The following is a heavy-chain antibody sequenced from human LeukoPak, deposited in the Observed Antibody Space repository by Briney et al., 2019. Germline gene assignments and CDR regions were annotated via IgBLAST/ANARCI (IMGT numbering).Heavy chain of an antibody. CDR1: GGSFSGYY. J-gene: IGHJ4*02. CDR2: INHSGST. CDR3: ARGDKGYYYDSSGYLYFDY. Sequence: PSETLSLTCAVYGGSFSGYYWSWIRQPPGKGLEWIGEINHSGSTSYNPSLKSRVTISVDTSKNQFSLKLSSVTAADTAVYYCARGDKGYYYDSSGYLYFDYWGQGTLVTVSS. D-gene: IGHD3-22*01. V-gene: IGHV4-34*01.